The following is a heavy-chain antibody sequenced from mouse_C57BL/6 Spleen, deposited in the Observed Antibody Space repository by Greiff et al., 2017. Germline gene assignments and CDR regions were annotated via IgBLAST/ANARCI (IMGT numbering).Heavy chain of an antibody. CDR1: GYTFTSYW. CDR3: ASGTGDWFAY. V-gene: IGHV1-64*01. J-gene: IGHJ3*01. CDR2: IHPNSGST. Sequence: QVQLQQPGAELVKPGASVKLSCKASGYTFTSYWMHWVKQRPGQGLEWIGMIHPNSGSTNYNEKFKSKATLTVDKSSSTAYMQLSSLTSEDSAVYYCASGTGDWFAYWGQGTLVTVSA.